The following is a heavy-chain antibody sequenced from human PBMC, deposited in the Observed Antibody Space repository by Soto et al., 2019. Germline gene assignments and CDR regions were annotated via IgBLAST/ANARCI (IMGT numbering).Heavy chain of an antibody. CDR3: ARAGHSSSSEGANWFDP. Sequence: QVQLQESGPGLVKPSQTLSLTCTVSGGSISSGGYYWSWIRQHPGKGLEWIGYIYYSGSTYFNPSLKSRLTISVDTSKNQFSLQLSSVTAAETAAYYCARAGHSSSSEGANWFDPWGQGTLVTVSS. J-gene: IGHJ5*02. CDR1: GGSISSGGYY. D-gene: IGHD6-6*01. CDR2: IYYSGST. V-gene: IGHV4-31*03.